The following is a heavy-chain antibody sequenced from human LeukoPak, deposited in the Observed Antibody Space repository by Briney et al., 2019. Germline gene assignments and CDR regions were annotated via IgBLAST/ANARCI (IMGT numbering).Heavy chain of an antibody. CDR2: FDPEDGET. CDR3: ATRGVGATKVYYYYMDV. D-gene: IGHD1-26*01. CDR1: GYTLTELS. Sequence: ASVKVSCKVSGYTLTELSMHRVRQAPGKGLEWMGGFDPEDGETIYAQKFQGSVTMTEDTSTDTASMEQSSLRSEDTAVYYCATRGVGATKVYYYYMDVWGKGTTVTVSS. J-gene: IGHJ6*03. V-gene: IGHV1-24*01.